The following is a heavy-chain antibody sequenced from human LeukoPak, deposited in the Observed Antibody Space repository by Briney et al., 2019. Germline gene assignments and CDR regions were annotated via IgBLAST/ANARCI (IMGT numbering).Heavy chain of an antibody. CDR2: ISGSGGST. CDR3: AKRVGADYYYYYYMDV. CDR1: GFTFSSYA. V-gene: IGHV3-23*01. D-gene: IGHD1-26*01. J-gene: IGHJ6*03. Sequence: GRSLRLSCAASGFTFSSYAMSWVRQAPGKGLQWVSAISGSGGSTYYADSVKGRFTISRDNSKNTLYLQMNSLRAEDTAVYYCAKRVGADYYYYYYMDVWGKGTTVTVSS.